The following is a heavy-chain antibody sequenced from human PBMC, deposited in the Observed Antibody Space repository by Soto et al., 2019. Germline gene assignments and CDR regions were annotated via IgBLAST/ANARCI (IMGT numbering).Heavy chain of an antibody. CDR1: GFTFFTSA. CDR3: AADPYCGGDCYFDY. Sequence: EASVKVSFKASGFTFFTSAVQWLRQARGQRLEWIGWIVVGSGNTNYAQKFQERVTITRDMSTNTAYMELSSLRSEDTALYYCAADPYCGGDCYFDYWGQGIMVTVSS. V-gene: IGHV1-58*01. J-gene: IGHJ4*02. D-gene: IGHD2-21*02. CDR2: IVVGSGNT.